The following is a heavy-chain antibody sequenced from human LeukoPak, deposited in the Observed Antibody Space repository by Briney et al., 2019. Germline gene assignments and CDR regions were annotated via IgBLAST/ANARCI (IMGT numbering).Heavy chain of an antibody. CDR1: GYTFASYD. CDR3: ARRVGATTAPYYYYYMDV. V-gene: IGHV1-8*01. J-gene: IGHJ6*03. CDR2: MNPNSGNT. Sequence: ASVKVSCKASGYTFASYDINWVRQATGQGLEWMGWMNPNSGNTGYAQKFQGRVTMTRNTSISTAYMELSSLRSEDTAVYYCARRVGATTAPYYYYYMDVWGKGTTVTVSS. D-gene: IGHD1-26*01.